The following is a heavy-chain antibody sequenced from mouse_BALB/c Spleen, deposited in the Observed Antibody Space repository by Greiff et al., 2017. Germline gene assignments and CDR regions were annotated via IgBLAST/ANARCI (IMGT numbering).Heavy chain of an antibody. Sequence: EVHLVESGGGLVQPGGSRKLSCAASGFTFSSFGMHWVRQAPEKGLEWVAYISSGSSTIYYADTVKGRFTISRDNPKNTLFLQMTSLRSEDTAMYYCARCHYYYGSSYFDYWGQGTTLTVSS. CDR1: GFTFSSFG. J-gene: IGHJ2*01. D-gene: IGHD1-1*01. CDR2: ISSGSSTI. CDR3: ARCHYYYGSSYFDY. V-gene: IGHV5-17*02.